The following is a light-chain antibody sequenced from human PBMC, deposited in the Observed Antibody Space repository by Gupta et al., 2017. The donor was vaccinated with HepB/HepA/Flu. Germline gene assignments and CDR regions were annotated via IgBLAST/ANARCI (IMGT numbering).Light chain of an antibody. CDR1: SSDVGGYNY. V-gene: IGLV2-14*01. Sequence: QSALTQPASVSGSPGQSITISCTGTSSDVGGYNYVSWYQQHPGKAPKLMSYDVSNRPSGVSNRFAGYKAGNTALRNISVLQAEDEAYYYGSSYKSRSTPGVFGGGTKLTVL. CDR2: DVS. CDR3: SSYKSRSTPGV. J-gene: IGLJ2*01.